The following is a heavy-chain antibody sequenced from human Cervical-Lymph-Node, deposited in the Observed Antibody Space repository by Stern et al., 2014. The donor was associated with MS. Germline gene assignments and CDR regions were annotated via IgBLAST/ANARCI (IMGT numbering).Heavy chain of an antibody. CDR1: ENTFTGYY. V-gene: IGHV1-2*02. D-gene: IGHD1-26*01. CDR3: ARISLGSGIDY. Sequence: QVQLVQSGAEVKKPGASVKVTCKTSENTFTGYYIHWVRQAPGQGLEWMGWINPNCGATNYAQRFQDRVSLTSDTSNSLAYMELDRLTSGDTAVYYCARISLGSGIDYWGQGSLVTVSS. CDR2: INPNCGAT. J-gene: IGHJ4*02.